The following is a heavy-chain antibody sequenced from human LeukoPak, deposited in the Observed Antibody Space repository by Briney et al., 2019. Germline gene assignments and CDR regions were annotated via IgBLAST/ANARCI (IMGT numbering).Heavy chain of an antibody. D-gene: IGHD2-15*01. CDR1: GFTFSSYG. CDR2: IWYDGSNK. J-gene: IGHJ6*02. V-gene: IGHV3-33*01. CDR3: ARPPPVKCSGGSCYSPYYGMDV. Sequence: GGSLRLSCAASGFTFSSYGMHWVRQAPGKGLEWVAVIWYDGSNKYYADSVKGRFTISRDNSKNTLYLQMNSLRAEDTAVYYCARPPPVKCSGGSCYSPYYGMDVWGQGTTVTVSS.